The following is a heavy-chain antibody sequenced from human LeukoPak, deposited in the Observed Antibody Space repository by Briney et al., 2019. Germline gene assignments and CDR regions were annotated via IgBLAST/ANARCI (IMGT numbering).Heavy chain of an antibody. CDR1: GFSFSSYG. J-gene: IGHJ4*02. CDR2: IKHDGRDK. Sequence: GGSLRLSCAASGFSFSSYGMNWVRQAPGKGLDWVATIKHDGRDKHYVDSVKGRFAISRDNANNSLHLQMNSLRAEDTAVYFCARSYTSSGYYYGVAYWGQGTLVTVSS. CDR3: ARSYTSSGYYYGVAY. V-gene: IGHV3-7*01. D-gene: IGHD3-22*01.